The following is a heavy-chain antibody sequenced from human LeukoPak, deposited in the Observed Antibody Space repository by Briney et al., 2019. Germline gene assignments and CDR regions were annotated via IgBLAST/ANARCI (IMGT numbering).Heavy chain of an antibody. CDR2: ISSNGGST. J-gene: IGHJ6*03. CDR1: GFTFSSYA. Sequence: PGGSLRLSCAASGFTFSSYAMHWVRQAPGKGLEYVSAISSNGGSTYYANSVKGRFTISRGNSKNTLYLQMGSLRAEDMAVYYCARVVTEYYDYVWGSYPGGGHMDVWGKGTTVTISS. CDR3: ARVVTEYYDYVWGSYPGGGHMDV. D-gene: IGHD3-16*01. V-gene: IGHV3-64*01.